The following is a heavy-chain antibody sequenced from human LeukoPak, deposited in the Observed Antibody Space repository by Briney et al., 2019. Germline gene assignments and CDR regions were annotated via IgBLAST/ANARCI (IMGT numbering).Heavy chain of an antibody. CDR3: ARDIVVVPAVPYYYYYYGMDV. CDR1: GFTFSSYW. D-gene: IGHD2-2*01. Sequence: GGSLRLSCAASGFTFSSYWMSWVRQAPGKGLEWVANIKQDGGEKYYVDSVKGRFTISRDNAKNSLYLQMNSLRAEDTAVYYCARDIVVVPAVPYYYYYYGMDVWGQGTTVTVSS. J-gene: IGHJ6*02. V-gene: IGHV3-7*05. CDR2: IKQDGGEK.